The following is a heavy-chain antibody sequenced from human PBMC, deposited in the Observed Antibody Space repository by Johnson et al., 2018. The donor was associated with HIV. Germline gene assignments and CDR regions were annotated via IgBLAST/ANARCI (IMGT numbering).Heavy chain of an antibody. D-gene: IGHD1-26*01. CDR1: GFTFSSYA. J-gene: IGHJ3*02. Sequence: VQLVESGGALVQPGGSLRLSCAASGFTFSSYAMSWVPQAPWKGLEWVSSISGGSTYYADSRKGRFTISRDNAKNSLYLQMNSLRAEDTALYYCAKVHSGQLVGYAFDIWGQGTMVTVSS. CDR3: AKVHSGQLVGYAFDI. V-gene: IGHV3-38-3*01. CDR2: ISGGST.